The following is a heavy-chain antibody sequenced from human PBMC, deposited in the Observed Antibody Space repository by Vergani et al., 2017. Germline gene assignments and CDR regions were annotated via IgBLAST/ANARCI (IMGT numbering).Heavy chain of an antibody. CDR2: IWYDGSNK. Sequence: QVQLVESGGGVVQPGRSLRLSCAASGCTFSSYGMHWVRQAPGKGLEWVAVIWYDGSNKYYADSVKGRFTISRDNSKNTLYLQMNSLRAEDTAVYYCARGELWFGELLYNWFDPWGQGTLVTVSS. D-gene: IGHD3-10*01. J-gene: IGHJ5*02. CDR3: ARGELWFGELLYNWFDP. CDR1: GCTFSSYG. V-gene: IGHV3-33*01.